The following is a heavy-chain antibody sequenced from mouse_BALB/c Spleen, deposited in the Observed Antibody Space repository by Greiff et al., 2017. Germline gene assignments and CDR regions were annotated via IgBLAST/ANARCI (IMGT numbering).Heavy chain of an antibody. CDR3: ARRGYDGYYGAMDY. CDR1: GYSFTGYY. D-gene: IGHD2-3*01. Sequence: LVKTGASVKISCKASGYSFTGYYMHWVKQSHGKSLEWIGYISCYNGATSYNQKFKGKATFTVDTSSSTAYMQFKSLTSEDSAVYYCARRGYDGYYGAMDYWGQGTSVTVSS. J-gene: IGHJ4*01. CDR2: ISCYNGAT. V-gene: IGHV1S34*01.